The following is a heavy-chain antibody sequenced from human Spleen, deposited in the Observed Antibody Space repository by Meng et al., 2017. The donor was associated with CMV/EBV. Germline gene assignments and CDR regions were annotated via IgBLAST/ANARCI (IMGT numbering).Heavy chain of an antibody. J-gene: IGHJ4*02. CDR1: GFTVSSSN. CDR3: TRSGVAQYFDY. V-gene: IGHV3-21*01. Sequence: GESLKISCAASGFTVSSSNMNWVRRAPGKGLEWVSSISDRGNYIYSAESVKGRFTISRDDAKNSLFLQMNSLRAADTAVYYCTRSGVAQYFDYWGLGTLVTVSS. D-gene: IGHD2-15*01. CDR2: ISDRGNYI.